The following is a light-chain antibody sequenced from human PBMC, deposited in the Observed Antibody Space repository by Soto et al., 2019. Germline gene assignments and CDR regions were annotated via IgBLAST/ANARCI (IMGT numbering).Light chain of an antibody. J-gene: IGKJ4*01. CDR3: QQSQDTLIT. CDR2: GAS. Sequence: DIQMTPSPSSLSASVGDRVTITWRASQGIGTFLNWYQREPDQAPRLLIYGASSLQSGVPSRFSGSGFGTDVTLTVGGRQPEDFATYFCQQSQDTLITFGGGTRVEIK. CDR1: QGIGTF. V-gene: IGKV1-39*01.